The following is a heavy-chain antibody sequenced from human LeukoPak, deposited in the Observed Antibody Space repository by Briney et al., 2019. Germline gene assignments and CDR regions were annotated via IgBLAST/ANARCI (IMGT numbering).Heavy chain of an antibody. D-gene: IGHD1-26*01. CDR2: ISDSSDTM. CDR3: ASRKELLGWYYFDY. J-gene: IGHJ4*02. V-gene: IGHV3-48*01. Sequence: PGGSLRLSCAASGFTFSYYSMNWVRQAPGKGLEWVSYISDSSDTMYYADSVKGRFTISRDNAKNSLYLQMNSLRAEDTAVYYCASRKELLGWYYFDYWGQGILVTVSS. CDR1: GFTFSYYS.